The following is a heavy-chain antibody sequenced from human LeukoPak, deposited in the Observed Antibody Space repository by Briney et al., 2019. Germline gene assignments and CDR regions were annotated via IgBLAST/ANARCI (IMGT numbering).Heavy chain of an antibody. CDR2: GDYSGGT. CDR1: GDSFTSVTDY. J-gene: IGHJ3*02. D-gene: IGHD3-9*01. Sequence: SSETLSLTCTVSGDSFTSVTDYWAWIRQPPGKGLEWIATGDYSGGTYYNPSLESRVAISADMSKNQFSLKLSSVTAADTAVYYCARPHLDDAFDIWGQGTMVTVSS. V-gene: IGHV4-39*07. CDR3: ARPHLDDAFDI.